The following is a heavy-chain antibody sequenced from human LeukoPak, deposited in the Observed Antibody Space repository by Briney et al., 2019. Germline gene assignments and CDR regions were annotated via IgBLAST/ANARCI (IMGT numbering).Heavy chain of an antibody. J-gene: IGHJ4*02. Sequence: SETLSLTCTVFGGSISSGSYYWSWIRQPAGKGLEWIGRIYTSGSTNYNPSLKSRVTISVDTSKNQFSLKLSSVTAADTAVYYCARDFDWGQGTLVTVSS. CDR3: ARDFD. V-gene: IGHV4-61*02. CDR1: GGSISSGSYY. CDR2: IYTSGST.